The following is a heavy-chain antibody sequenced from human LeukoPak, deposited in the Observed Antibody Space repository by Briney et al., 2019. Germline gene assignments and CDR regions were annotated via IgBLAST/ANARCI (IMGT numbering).Heavy chain of an antibody. D-gene: IGHD2-2*01. J-gene: IGHJ4*02. CDR2: ISSSGSTI. CDR3: ASRAGYCSSTSCYSGY. Sequence: GGSLRLSCAASGFTFSSYSMNWVRQAPGKGLEWVSYISSSGSTIYYADSVKGRFTISRDNAKNSLYLQMNSLRAEDTAVYYCASRAGYCSSTSCYSGYWGQGTLVTVSS. V-gene: IGHV3-48*01. CDR1: GFTFSSYS.